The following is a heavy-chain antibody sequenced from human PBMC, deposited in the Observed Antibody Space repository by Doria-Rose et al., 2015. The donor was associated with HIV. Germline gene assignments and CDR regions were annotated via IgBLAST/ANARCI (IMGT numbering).Heavy chain of an antibody. CDR2: IGWNSGNK. Sequence: APGKGLEWVSGIGWNSGNKEYADSVKGRFTISRDNAKNSLYLQMNSLRPEDTAFYYCTKGPLGAAVTGGYDYWGQGTLVTVSS. J-gene: IGHJ4*02. V-gene: IGHV3-9*01. CDR3: TKGPLGAAVTGGYDY. D-gene: IGHD6-19*01.